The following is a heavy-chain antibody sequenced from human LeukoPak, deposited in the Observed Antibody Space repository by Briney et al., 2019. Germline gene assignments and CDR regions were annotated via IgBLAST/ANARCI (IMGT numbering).Heavy chain of an antibody. D-gene: IGHD1-1*01. V-gene: IGHV1-24*01. CDR1: GYTLTEVS. CDR2: FDPEDGET. CDR3: ATWTEGYASY. J-gene: IGHJ4*02. Sequence: ASVKVSCKVSGYTLTEVSIHWVRQAPGKGLEWMGGFDPEDGETIYAQKFQGRVTMTEDTSTDTAYMELSSLRSEDTAVYYCATWTEGYASYWGQGTLVTVSS.